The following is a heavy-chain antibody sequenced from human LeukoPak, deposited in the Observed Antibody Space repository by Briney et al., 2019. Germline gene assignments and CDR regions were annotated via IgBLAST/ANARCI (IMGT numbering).Heavy chain of an antibody. CDR1: GGTFSSYA. Sequence: ASVKVSCKASGGTFSSYAISWVRQAPGQGLEWMGGIIPIFGTANYAQKFQGRVTITADESTSTAYMELSSLRSEDTAVYYCARAYCGGDCYDYYYYGMDVWGQGTTVTVSS. V-gene: IGHV1-69*13. D-gene: IGHD2-21*02. CDR3: ARAYCGGDCYDYYYYGMDV. CDR2: IIPIFGTA. J-gene: IGHJ6*02.